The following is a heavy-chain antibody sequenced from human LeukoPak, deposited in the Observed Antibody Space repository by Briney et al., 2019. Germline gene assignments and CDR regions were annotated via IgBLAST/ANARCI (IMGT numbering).Heavy chain of an antibody. V-gene: IGHV1-2*02. D-gene: IGHD6-13*01. CDR1: GYTFTGYY. J-gene: IGHJ4*02. Sequence: ASVKVSCKASGYTFTGYYMHWVRQAPGQGLEWMGWINPNSGGTNYAQKFQGRVTMIRDTSISTAYMELSRLRSDDTAVYYCARAPSGIAEYDYWGQGTLVTVSS. CDR2: INPNSGGT. CDR3: ARAPSGIAEYDY.